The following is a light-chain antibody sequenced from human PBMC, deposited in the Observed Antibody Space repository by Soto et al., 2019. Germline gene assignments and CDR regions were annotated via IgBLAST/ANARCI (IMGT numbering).Light chain of an antibody. CDR3: ASYTSSSTSVI. CDR1: TSDLGSYDY. J-gene: IGLJ2*01. V-gene: IGLV2-11*01. CDR2: DVT. Sequence: QSALTQPRSVSGSPGQSVTISCTGTTSDLGSYDYVSWYQQHPGRAPKLMIYDVTKRPSGVPDRFSGSKSGNTASLTISRLQTEDEADYYCASYTSSSTSVIFGRGTKLTVL.